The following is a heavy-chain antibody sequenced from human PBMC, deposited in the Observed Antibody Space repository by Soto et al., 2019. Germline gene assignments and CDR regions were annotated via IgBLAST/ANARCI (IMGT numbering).Heavy chain of an antibody. D-gene: IGHD6-13*01. Sequence: QVQLVESGGGVVQPGRSLRLSCAASGFNFNNYGMHWVRQAPGKGLEWVAVIWNDGNGYYYANSVKGRFTISRDNSKKTVYLQRSSLRAEDTAVYYCARRQISPPTRGAASARGGMDVWGQGTTVTVSS. J-gene: IGHJ6*02. CDR1: GFNFNNYG. V-gene: IGHV3-33*01. CDR3: ARRQISPPTRGAASARGGMDV. CDR2: IWNDGNGY.